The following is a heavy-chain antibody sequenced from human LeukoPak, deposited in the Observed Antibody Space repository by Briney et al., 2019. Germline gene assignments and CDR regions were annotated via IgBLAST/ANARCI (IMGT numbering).Heavy chain of an antibody. J-gene: IGHJ4*02. CDR1: GGSFSGYY. CDR3: ARRVIRWGGYSGYDVFDY. Sequence: SETLCLTCAVYGGSFSGYYWSWIRQPPGKGLEWIGEINHSGSTNYNPSLKSRVTISVDTSKNQFSLKLSSVTAADTAVYYCARRVIRWGGYSGYDVFDYWGQGTLVTVSS. CDR2: INHSGST. V-gene: IGHV4-34*01. D-gene: IGHD5-12*01.